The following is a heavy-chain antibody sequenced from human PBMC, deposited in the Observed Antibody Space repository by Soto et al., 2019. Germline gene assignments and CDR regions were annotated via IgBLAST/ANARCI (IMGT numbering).Heavy chain of an antibody. V-gene: IGHV3-53*01. J-gene: IGHJ4*02. CDR3: AILSN. CDR1: GFTVSSNY. Sequence: GGFLRLSCAASGFTVSSNYMNWVRQAPGKGLEWLSIIYSDGTTYYADSVKGRFTISRDNFKNTLYLQMNNLRAEDTAVYYCAILSNWGQGTLVTVSS. CDR2: IYSDGTT. D-gene: IGHD6-6*01.